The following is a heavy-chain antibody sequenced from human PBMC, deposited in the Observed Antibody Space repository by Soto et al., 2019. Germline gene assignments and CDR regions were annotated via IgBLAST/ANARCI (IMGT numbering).Heavy chain of an antibody. V-gene: IGHV3-73*02. J-gene: IGHJ5*02. CDR2: IRSKANSYAT. CDR1: GFTFSGSA. Sequence: EVQLVESGGGLVQPGGSLKLSCAASGFTFSGSAMHWVRQASGKGLEWVGRIRSKANSYATAYAASVKGRFTISRDDSTNKAYRPMNSLKTEETAAYYCTRPVGYCSGGSCYHAFVPWGQGTMVTVSS. CDR3: TRPVGYCSGGSCYHAFVP. D-gene: IGHD2-15*01.